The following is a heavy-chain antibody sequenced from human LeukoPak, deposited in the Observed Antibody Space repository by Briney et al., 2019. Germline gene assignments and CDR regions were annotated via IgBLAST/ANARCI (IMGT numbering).Heavy chain of an antibody. D-gene: IGHD4-23*01. J-gene: IGHJ6*03. CDR1: GGSISSYY. V-gene: IGHV4-59*05. CDR3: ARQSRMTTVVTPTYYYYYMDV. Sequence: ASETLSLTCTVSGGSISSYYWSWIRQPPGKGLEWIGSIYYSGSTYYNPSLKSRVTISVDTSKNQFSLKLSSVTAADTAVYYCARQSRMTTVVTPTYYYYYMDVWGEGTTVTISS. CDR2: IYYSGST.